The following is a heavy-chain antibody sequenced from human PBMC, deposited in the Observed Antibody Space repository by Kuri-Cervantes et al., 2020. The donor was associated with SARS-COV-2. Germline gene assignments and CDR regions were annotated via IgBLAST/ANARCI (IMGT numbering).Heavy chain of an antibody. Sequence: GSLRLSCTVSGGSISSYYWSWIRQPPGKGLEWIGYIYYSGSTNYNPSLKSRVTISVDTSKNQFSLKPSSVTAADTAVYYCAMVVGNCFDPWGQGTLVTVSS. CDR1: GGSISSYY. D-gene: IGHD2-15*01. CDR3: AMVVGNCFDP. J-gene: IGHJ5*02. V-gene: IGHV4-59*01. CDR2: IYYSGST.